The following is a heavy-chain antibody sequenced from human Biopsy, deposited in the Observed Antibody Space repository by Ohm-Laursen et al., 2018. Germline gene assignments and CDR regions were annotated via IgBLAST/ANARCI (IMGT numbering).Heavy chain of an antibody. V-gene: IGHV1-8*01. J-gene: IGHJ4*02. Sequence: SVKVSCKASGYTFTSHDINWVRQATGQGLEWMGWMSPNTGNTVYAQRFQDRVTMTSDTSTGTAYMELTSLTSDDTAVYFCARWETTLGRSLDSWGQETLVAVSS. D-gene: IGHD1-26*01. CDR1: GYTFTSHD. CDR3: ARWETTLGRSLDS. CDR2: MSPNTGNT.